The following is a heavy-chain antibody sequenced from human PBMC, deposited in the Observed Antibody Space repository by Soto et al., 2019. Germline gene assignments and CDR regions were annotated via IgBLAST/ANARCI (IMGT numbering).Heavy chain of an antibody. D-gene: IGHD6-13*01. Sequence: GGSLRPSCRASGFTFSSYAMGWVRQAPGKGLEWVSAIVGSGDITYYADSVKGRFTISRDNSQNTLYLQMNSLRAEDTAVYYCAKGYSTGWYQTFDYWGQGTLVTVSS. V-gene: IGHV3-23*01. J-gene: IGHJ4*02. CDR3: AKGYSTGWYQTFDY. CDR1: GFTFSSYA. CDR2: IVGSGDIT.